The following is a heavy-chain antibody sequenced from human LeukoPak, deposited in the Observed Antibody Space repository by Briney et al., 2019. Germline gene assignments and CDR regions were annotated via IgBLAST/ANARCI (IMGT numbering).Heavy chain of an antibody. V-gene: IGHV4-30-4*08. Sequence: SQTLSLTCTASSGSISNADYYWSWIRQPPGKGLEWIGYIYYSGSTFYNPSLRSRASISVDTSKNQFSLKLSSVAAADTAVYYCARGTYYYGFDIWGQGTMVTVSS. CDR3: ARGTYYYGFDI. CDR1: SGSISNADYY. D-gene: IGHD3-10*01. J-gene: IGHJ3*02. CDR2: IYYSGST.